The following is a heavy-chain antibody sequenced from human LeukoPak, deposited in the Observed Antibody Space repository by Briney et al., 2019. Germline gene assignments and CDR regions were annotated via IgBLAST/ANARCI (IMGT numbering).Heavy chain of an antibody. CDR3: ASSLLWLGELPLH. CDR1: GYSFTSYW. J-gene: IGHJ4*02. D-gene: IGHD3-10*01. CDR2: IYPGDSDT. Sequence: GESLKISCKGSGYSFTSYWIGWVRQMPGKGLEWMGIIYPGDSDTRYSPSFQGQVTISADKSISTAYLQWSSLKASDTAMYYCASSLLWLGELPLHWGQGTLVTVSS. V-gene: IGHV5-51*01.